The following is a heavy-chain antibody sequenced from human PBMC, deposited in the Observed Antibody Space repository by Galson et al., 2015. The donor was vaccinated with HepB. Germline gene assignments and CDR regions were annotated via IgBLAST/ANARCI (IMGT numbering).Heavy chain of an antibody. J-gene: IGHJ6*02. CDR1: GGTFSSYA. V-gene: IGHV1-69*04. CDR3: ARDPYGDSYYYYGMDG. CDR2: IIPILGIA. D-gene: IGHD4-17*01. Sequence: SVKVSCKASGGTFSSYAISWVRQAPGRGLEWMGRIIPILGIANYAQKFQGRVTITADKSTSTAYMELSSLRSEDTAVYYCARDPYGDSYYYYGMDGWGQGTTVTVSS.